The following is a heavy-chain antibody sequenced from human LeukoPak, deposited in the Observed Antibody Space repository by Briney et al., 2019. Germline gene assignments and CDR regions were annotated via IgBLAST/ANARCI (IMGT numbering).Heavy chain of an antibody. Sequence: ASVKVSCKASGYTLTSYGISWVRQAPGQGLEWMGWISAYNGNTNYAQKLQGRVTMTTDTSTSTAYMELRSLRSDDTAVYYCASSPLYSGSYYFDYWGQGTLVTVSS. J-gene: IGHJ4*02. CDR1: GYTLTSYG. CDR3: ASSPLYSGSYYFDY. CDR2: ISAYNGNT. D-gene: IGHD1-26*01. V-gene: IGHV1-18*01.